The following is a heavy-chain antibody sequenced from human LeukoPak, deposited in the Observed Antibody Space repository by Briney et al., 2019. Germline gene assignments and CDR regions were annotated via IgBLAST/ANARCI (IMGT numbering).Heavy chain of an antibody. J-gene: IGHJ4*02. CDR1: GYTLTELS. CDR3: AADLFLAAAGQYYFDY. D-gene: IGHD6-13*01. V-gene: IGHV1-24*01. Sequence: ASVKVSCKVSGYTLTELSMHWVRQAPGKGLEWMGGFDPEDGETIYAQKFQGRVTMTEDTSTDTAYMELSSLRSEDTAVYYCAADLFLAAAGQYYFDYWGQGTLVTVSS. CDR2: FDPEDGET.